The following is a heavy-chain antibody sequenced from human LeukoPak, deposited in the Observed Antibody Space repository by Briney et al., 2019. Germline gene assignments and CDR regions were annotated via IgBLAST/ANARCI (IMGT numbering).Heavy chain of an antibody. V-gene: IGHV3-30-3*01. CDR3: ARDSVDRGNYGMDV. D-gene: IGHD1-26*01. CDR1: GFTFSSYA. CDR2: ISYDGSNK. J-gene: IGHJ6*02. Sequence: GGSLRLSCAASGFTFSSYAMHWVRQAPGKGLEWVAVISYDGSNKYYADSVKGRFTISRDNSKNTLYLQMNSLRAEDTAVYYCARDSVDRGNYGMDVWGQGTTVTVSS.